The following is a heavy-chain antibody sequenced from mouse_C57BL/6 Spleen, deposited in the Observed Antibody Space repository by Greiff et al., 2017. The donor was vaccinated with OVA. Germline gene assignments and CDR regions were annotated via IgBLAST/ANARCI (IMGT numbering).Heavy chain of an antibody. D-gene: IGHD1-1*01. CDR3: TPVYYYGRGFAY. V-gene: IGHV14-1*01. Sequence: EVQLQQSGAELVRPGASVKLSCTASGFNIKDYYMHWVKQRPEQGLEWIGRIDPEDGDTEYAPKFQGKATMTADTSSNTAYLQLSILTSEDTAVYYCTPVYYYGRGFAYWGQGTLVTVSA. CDR2: IDPEDGDT. J-gene: IGHJ3*01. CDR1: GFNIKDYY.